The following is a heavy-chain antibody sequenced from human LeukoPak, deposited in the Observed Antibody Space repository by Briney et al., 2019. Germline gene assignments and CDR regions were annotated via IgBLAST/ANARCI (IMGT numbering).Heavy chain of an antibody. CDR3: ARGLEIRGWFDP. Sequence: ASVKVSCKASGYTFTSYGISWVRQAPGQGLEWMGWISAYNGNTNYAQKFQGRVTITADESTSTAYMELSSLRSEDTAVYYCARGLEIRGWFDPWGQGTLVTVSS. CDR2: ISAYNGNT. J-gene: IGHJ5*02. V-gene: IGHV1-18*01. D-gene: IGHD3-3*01. CDR1: GYTFTSYG.